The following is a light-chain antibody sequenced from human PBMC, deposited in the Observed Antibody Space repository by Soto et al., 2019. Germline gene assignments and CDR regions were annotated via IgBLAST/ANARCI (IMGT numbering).Light chain of an antibody. Sequence: DIVMTQSPDSLAVSLGERATINCKSSQSVLYSSNNKNHLAWFQQKAGQPPKLLIYWASTRESGVPDRFSGSGSGTEFSLTISSLQAEDVAVYYCQQYYSTPPTFGGGTKVEIK. J-gene: IGKJ4*01. CDR3: QQYYSTPPT. CDR1: QSVLYSSNNKNH. CDR2: WAS. V-gene: IGKV4-1*01.